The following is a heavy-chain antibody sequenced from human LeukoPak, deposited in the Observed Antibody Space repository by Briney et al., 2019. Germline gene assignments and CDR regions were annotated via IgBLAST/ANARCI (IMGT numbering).Heavy chain of an antibody. CDR3: ARLGAVAGRPFDY. CDR1: GGTFSSYA. CDR2: INPNSGGT. J-gene: IGHJ4*02. V-gene: IGHV1-2*02. D-gene: IGHD6-19*01. Sequence: GASVKVSCKASGGTFSSYAISWVRQAPGQGLEWMGWINPNSGGTNYAQKFQGRVTMTRDTSISTAYMELSRLRSDDTAVYYCARLGAVAGRPFDYWGQGTLVTVSS.